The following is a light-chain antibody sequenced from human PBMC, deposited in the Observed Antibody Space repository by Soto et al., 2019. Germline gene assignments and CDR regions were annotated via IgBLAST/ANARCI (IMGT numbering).Light chain of an antibody. CDR1: SSEVGGYNY. V-gene: IGLV2-8*01. J-gene: IGLJ1*01. CDR3: SSYAGTHVV. Sequence: QSVLTQPPSASGSPGQSVTISCTGTSSEVGGYNYVSWYQQHPGKAPKLMIYDVSKRPSGVPDRFSGSKSGNTASLTVSGLQADDEADYYCSSYAGTHVVFGTGTKVTVL. CDR2: DVS.